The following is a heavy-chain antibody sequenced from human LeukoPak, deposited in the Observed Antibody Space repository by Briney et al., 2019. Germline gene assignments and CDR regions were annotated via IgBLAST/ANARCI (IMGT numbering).Heavy chain of an antibody. D-gene: IGHD4-17*01. Sequence: GGSLRLSCAASGFTVSSNYMSWVRQAPGKGLEWVSVIYSGGSTYYAESVKGRFTISRHNSKNTLYLQMNSLRAEDTAVYYCARGHDYGDYALGAFDIWGQGTMVTVSS. CDR3: ARGHDYGDYALGAFDI. J-gene: IGHJ3*02. CDR2: IYSGGST. V-gene: IGHV3-53*04. CDR1: GFTVSSNY.